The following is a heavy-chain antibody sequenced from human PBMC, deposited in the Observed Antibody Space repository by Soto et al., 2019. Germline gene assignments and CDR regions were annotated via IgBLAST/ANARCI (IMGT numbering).Heavy chain of an antibody. D-gene: IGHD3-10*01. CDR2: IYYTGST. CDR1: GGSISSYY. V-gene: IGHV4-59*01. J-gene: IGHJ1*01. Sequence: SETLSLTCTVSGGSISSYYCSWIRQPPGKGLEWIGHIYYTGSTNYNPSLKSRVTMSVDTAKNQFSLRLSSVTTADTAVYFCARDYYGSGNYEHWGQRTLVIVSS. CDR3: ARDYYGSGNYEH.